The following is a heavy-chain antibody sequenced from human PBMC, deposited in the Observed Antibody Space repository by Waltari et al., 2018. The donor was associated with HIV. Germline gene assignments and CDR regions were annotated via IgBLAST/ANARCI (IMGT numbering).Heavy chain of an antibody. D-gene: IGHD3-10*01. CDR3: ARSGSYFNVGDD. V-gene: IGHV4-31*03. CDR1: GGPISSGGYY. CDR2: IYYSGGT. Sequence: QVQLQESGPGLVKPSQTLSLTCPVSGGPISSGGYYWSWLRQHPGQGLEWIGYIYYSGGTYYNPSRKGRVTMSIDTSKNHFSLNLNSVTAADTAVYYCARSGSYFNVGDDWGQGTQVTVSS. J-gene: IGHJ4*02.